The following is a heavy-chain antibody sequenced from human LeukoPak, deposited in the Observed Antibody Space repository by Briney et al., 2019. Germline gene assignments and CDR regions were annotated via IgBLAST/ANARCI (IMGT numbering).Heavy chain of an antibody. CDR3: ARDLEVGDSLSALDY. D-gene: IGHD3-16*01. CDR1: GFTFSSYS. Sequence: GGSLRLSCAASGFTFSSYSMNWVRQAPGKGLEWVSSISSSSSYIYYADSVKGRFTISRDNAKNSLYLQMNSLRAEDTAVYYCARDLEVGDSLSALDYWGQGTLVTVSS. CDR2: ISSSSSYI. J-gene: IGHJ4*02. V-gene: IGHV3-21*01.